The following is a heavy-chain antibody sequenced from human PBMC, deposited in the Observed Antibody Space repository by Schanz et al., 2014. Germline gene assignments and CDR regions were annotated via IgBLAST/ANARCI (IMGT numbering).Heavy chain of an antibody. CDR1: GFAFSSNW. J-gene: IGHJ5*02. Sequence: EVQLVESGGGLVQPGGSLRLSCAGSGFAFSSNWMNWVRQAPGKGLEWVSGMSWNAGSLGYGDSVKGRFIISRDNAKNSLYLEMNSLRAAATAFYPSARGSSASRSRVWFDLWGQGTLVTVSS. D-gene: IGHD6-6*01. CDR2: MSWNAGSL. V-gene: IGHV3-9*01. CDR3: ARGSSASRSRVWFDL.